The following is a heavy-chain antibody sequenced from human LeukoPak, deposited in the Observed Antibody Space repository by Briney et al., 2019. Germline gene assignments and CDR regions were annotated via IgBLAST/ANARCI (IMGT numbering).Heavy chain of an antibody. Sequence: ASVKVSCKASGYTFTSYGISWVRQAPGQGLEWMGWISAYNGNTNYAQKLQGRVTMTTDTSTSTAYVELRSLRSDDTAVYYCARGGGYCSSTSCYRAFDIWGQGTMVTVSS. D-gene: IGHD2-2*01. V-gene: IGHV1-18*01. CDR1: GYTFTSYG. CDR2: ISAYNGNT. CDR3: ARGGGYCSSTSCYRAFDI. J-gene: IGHJ3*02.